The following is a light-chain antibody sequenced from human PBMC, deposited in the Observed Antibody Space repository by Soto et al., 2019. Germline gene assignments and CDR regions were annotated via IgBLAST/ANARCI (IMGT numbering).Light chain of an antibody. Sequence: EIVLTQSPGTLSLSPGERATLSCRASQSVSSSYVARHHQKSGQAPRLLIYGASSRPTGIPDRFSCSASGTDFALTISRVEREDFALYYCEQNSSSPPYTFGKGTKLEIK. CDR1: QSVSSSY. CDR2: GAS. J-gene: IGKJ2*01. CDR3: EQNSSSPPYT. V-gene: IGKV3-20*01.